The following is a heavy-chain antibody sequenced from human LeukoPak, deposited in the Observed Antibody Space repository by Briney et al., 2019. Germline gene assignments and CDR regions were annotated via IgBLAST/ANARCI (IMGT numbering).Heavy chain of an antibody. J-gene: IGHJ6*02. V-gene: IGHV4-31*03. Sequence: PSETLSLTCIVFGDSISNGAYYWSWIRQHPGKGLEWIGHIYQNGDTFYNPSLKSRVNISIDASQSQFSLELISVTAADTAVYHCARDRGDGMDVWGQGTTVTVSS. CDR1: GDSISNGAYY. CDR3: ARDRGDGMDV. CDR2: IYQNGDT.